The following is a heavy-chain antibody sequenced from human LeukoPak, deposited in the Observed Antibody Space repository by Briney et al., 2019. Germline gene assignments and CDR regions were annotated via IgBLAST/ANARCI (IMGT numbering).Heavy chain of an antibody. V-gene: IGHV4-59*12. J-gene: IGHJ6*03. D-gene: IGHD2-15*01. CDR1: GASISSYY. CDR3: ARVGGSGHYYYYYMDV. CDR2: IYYSGST. Sequence: SETLSLTCTVSGASISSYYWSWIRQSPGKGLEWIGYIYYSGSTNYNPSLKSRVTMSVDTSKNQFSLKLSSVTAADTAVYYCARVGGSGHYYYYYMDVWGKGTTVTISS.